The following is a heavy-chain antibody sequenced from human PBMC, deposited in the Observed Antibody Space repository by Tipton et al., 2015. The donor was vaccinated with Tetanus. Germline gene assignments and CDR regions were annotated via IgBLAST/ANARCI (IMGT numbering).Heavy chain of an antibody. CDR2: INHSGST. CDR3: ARGSPYNWNYDY. CDR1: GGSFSGYY. Sequence: TLSLTCAVYGGSFSGYYWSWIRQPPGKGLEWIGEINHSGSTNYNPSLKSRVTISVDTSKNQFSLKLSSVTAADTAVYYCARGSPYNWNYDYWGQGTLVTVSS. J-gene: IGHJ4*02. V-gene: IGHV4-34*01. D-gene: IGHD1-7*01.